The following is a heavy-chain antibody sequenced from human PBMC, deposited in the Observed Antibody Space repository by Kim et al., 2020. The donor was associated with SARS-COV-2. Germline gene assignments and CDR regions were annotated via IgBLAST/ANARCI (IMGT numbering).Heavy chain of an antibody. D-gene: IGHD3-10*01. CDR3: ARVGGSGSP. V-gene: IGHV1-46*01. J-gene: IGHJ5*02. CDR2: GST. Sequence: GSTSYAQKFQGRVTMTRDTSTSTVYMELSSLRSEDTAVYYCARVGGSGSPWGQGTLVTVSS.